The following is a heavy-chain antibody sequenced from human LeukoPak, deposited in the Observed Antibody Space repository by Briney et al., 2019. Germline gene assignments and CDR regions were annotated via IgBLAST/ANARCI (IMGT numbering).Heavy chain of an antibody. CDR2: ISYDGSNK. CDR3: ARDLPQGAAAGFCDY. Sequence: PGGSLRLSCAASGFTFSSYAMHWVRQAPGKGLEWVAVISYDGSNKYYADSVKGRFTISRDNSKNTLYLQMNSLRAEDTAVYYCARDLPQGAAAGFCDYWGQGTLVTVSS. D-gene: IGHD6-13*01. CDR1: GFTFSSYA. J-gene: IGHJ4*02. V-gene: IGHV3-30-3*01.